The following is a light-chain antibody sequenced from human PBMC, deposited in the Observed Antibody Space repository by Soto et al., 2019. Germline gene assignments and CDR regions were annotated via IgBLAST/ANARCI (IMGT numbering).Light chain of an antibody. CDR1: QSTSTW. V-gene: IGKV1-5*03. Sequence: DIQMTQSPSTLSASVGDRVTITCRASQSTSTWLAWYQHKPGKAPNLLIYKASSFESGVPSRFSGSGSGTAFTLTISPLQPDDVATYYCQQYGRYRTFGQGTKVEIK. J-gene: IGKJ1*01. CDR3: QQYGRYRT. CDR2: KAS.